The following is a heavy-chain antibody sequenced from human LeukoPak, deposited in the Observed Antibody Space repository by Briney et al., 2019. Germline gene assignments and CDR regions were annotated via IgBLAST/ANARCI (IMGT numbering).Heavy chain of an antibody. CDR3: ASALNSGSYSFDY. CDR1: GYTFTGYY. Sequence: ASVTVSCKASGYTFTGYYMHWVRQAPGQGLEWMGWINPNSGGTNYAQKFQGRVTMTRDTSISTAYMELSRLRSDDTAVYYCASALNSGSYSFDYWGQGTLVTVSS. CDR2: INPNSGGT. J-gene: IGHJ4*02. V-gene: IGHV1-2*02. D-gene: IGHD1-26*01.